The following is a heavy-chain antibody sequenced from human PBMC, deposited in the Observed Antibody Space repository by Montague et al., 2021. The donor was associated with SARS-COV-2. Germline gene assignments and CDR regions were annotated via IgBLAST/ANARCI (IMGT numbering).Heavy chain of an antibody. CDR3: VTQDDPSGWIPGPFDF. V-gene: IGHV4-39*01. CDR2: IYYRGST. J-gene: IGHJ4*02. Sequence: SQTLSLTCTVSGGSISSSSYYWAWIRQPPGKGLEWIGSIYYRGSTYYNPSLKSRVFISVDTSKNQLSLTLTSVTAADTAVYYCVTQDDPSGWIPGPFDFWGQGTLLSVSS. D-gene: IGHD6-19*01. CDR1: GGSISSSSYY.